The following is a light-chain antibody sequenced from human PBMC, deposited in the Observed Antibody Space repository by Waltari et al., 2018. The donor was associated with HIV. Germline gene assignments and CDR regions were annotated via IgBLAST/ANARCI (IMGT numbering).Light chain of an antibody. J-gene: IGLJ1*01. CDR3: SSYKNNNTLV. V-gene: IGLV2-18*02. CDR2: HVK. Sequence: QSALTHPPSVSASPGQSVTISCTGTSSDLGAYNRVSWYLQPPGTAPKVIIYHVKKRPSGVPDRFAGCKSGSTASLTISGLQAEDDADYFCSSYKNNNTLVFGTGTKVTVL. CDR1: SSDLGAYNR.